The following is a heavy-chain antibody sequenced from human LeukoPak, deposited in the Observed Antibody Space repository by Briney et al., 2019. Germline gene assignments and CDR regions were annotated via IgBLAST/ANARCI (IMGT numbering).Heavy chain of an antibody. J-gene: IGHJ3*02. CDR2: IYYSGST. V-gene: IGHV4-59*01. Sequence: PSETLSLTCTVSGGSISSYYWSWIRQPPGKGLEWIGYIYYSGSTNYNPSLKSRVTISVDTSKNQFSLKLSSVTAADTAVYYCARDRAYCSGGSCYDXXFDXWGQGTMVTVSS. CDR3: ARDRAYCSGGSCYDXXFDX. D-gene: IGHD2-15*01. CDR1: GGSISSYY.